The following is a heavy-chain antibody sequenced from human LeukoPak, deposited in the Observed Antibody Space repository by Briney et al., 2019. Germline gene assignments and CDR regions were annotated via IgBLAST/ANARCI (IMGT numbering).Heavy chain of an antibody. J-gene: IGHJ4*02. Sequence: SVKVSCKASGGTFSSYAISWVRQAPGQGLEWMGRIIPILGIANYAQKFQGRVTITADKSTSTAYMELSSLRSEDTAVYYCARDPYYYDSSGYSTFFDYWGQGTLATVSS. CDR1: GGTFSSYA. V-gene: IGHV1-69*04. CDR3: ARDPYYYDSSGYSTFFDY. CDR2: IIPILGIA. D-gene: IGHD3-22*01.